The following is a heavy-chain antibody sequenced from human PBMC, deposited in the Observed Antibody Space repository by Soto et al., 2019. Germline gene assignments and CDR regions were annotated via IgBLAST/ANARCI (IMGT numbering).Heavy chain of an antibody. CDR3: AILDGSYFYYHRTDV. D-gene: IGHD3-3*01. V-gene: IGHV1-69*01. CDR1: GGSFRSNT. CDR2: IMPVLNSA. J-gene: IGHJ6*02. Sequence: QVQLVQSGAEVKKPGSSVKVSCKASGGSFRSNTMNWVRQAPGQGLEWMGGIMPVLNSAEYAHQFQGRITISADETATTAYLELSGLMSEDTAVYYCAILDGSYFYYHRTDVWGQGTSVIVSS.